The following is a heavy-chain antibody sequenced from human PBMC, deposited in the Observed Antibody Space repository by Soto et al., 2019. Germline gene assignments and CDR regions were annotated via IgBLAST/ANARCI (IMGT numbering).Heavy chain of an antibody. J-gene: IGHJ5*02. Sequence: PXESLKISCKGSGDSFSTYWIGWVRQMPGKGLEWMGIIYPGDSDTRYSPSFQGQVTMSADKSINTAYLQMSSLRGEDTAMYYCARYSGWYSYNWFDHWGQGSLVTVSS. CDR2: IYPGDSDT. V-gene: IGHV5-51*01. CDR3: ARYSGWYSYNWFDH. D-gene: IGHD6-19*01. CDR1: GDSFSTYW.